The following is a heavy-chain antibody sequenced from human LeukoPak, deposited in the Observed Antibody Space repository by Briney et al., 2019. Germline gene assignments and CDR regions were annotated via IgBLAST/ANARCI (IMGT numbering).Heavy chain of an antibody. CDR3: AREEYSYGIDY. D-gene: IGHD5-18*01. CDR2: IYYSGST. J-gene: IGHJ4*02. V-gene: IGHV4-59*01. Sequence: SETLSLTCTVSGGSIGSYYWSWIRQPPGKGLEWIGYIYYSGSTNYNPSLKSRVTMSVDTSKNQFSLKLSSVTAADTAVYYCAREEYSYGIDYWGQGTLVTVSS. CDR1: GGSIGSYY.